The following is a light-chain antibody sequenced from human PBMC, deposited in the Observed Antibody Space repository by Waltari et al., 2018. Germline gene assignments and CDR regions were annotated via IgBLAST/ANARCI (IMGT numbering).Light chain of an antibody. CDR2: HAS. J-gene: IGKJ1*01. V-gene: IGKV3-15*01. CDR1: ESIATN. Sequence: EILLTQSPDTLSVSPGERVTLACRASESIATNLAWYQQRTGQAPRLLIFHASSRATDMPAKFRGSGSGTEFTLTISSLQCEDCAVYYCQQYNNWPPSTFGQGTKVEFK. CDR3: QQYNNWPPST.